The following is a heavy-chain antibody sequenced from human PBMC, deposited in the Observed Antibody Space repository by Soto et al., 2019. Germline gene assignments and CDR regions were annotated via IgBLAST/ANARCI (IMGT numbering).Heavy chain of an antibody. CDR3: AGAGPMYFYYGMDV. CDR2: IGTAGDT. Sequence: EVQLVESGGGLVQPGGSLRLSCAASGFTFSSYDMHWVRQATGKGLEWVSTIGTAGDTYYPGSVKGRFTISRENAKNSLYLQMNRLRAEDTAVYYCAGAGPMYFYYGMDVWGQGTTVTVSS. J-gene: IGHJ6*02. D-gene: IGHD1-7*01. CDR1: GFTFSSYD. V-gene: IGHV3-13*01.